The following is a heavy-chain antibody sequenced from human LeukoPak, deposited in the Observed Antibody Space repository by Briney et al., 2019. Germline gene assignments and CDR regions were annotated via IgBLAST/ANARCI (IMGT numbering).Heavy chain of an antibody. CDR3: ARVRRGGYDFWSGYYLYHYYYMDV. D-gene: IGHD3-3*01. CDR2: INHSGST. CDR1: GGSFSGYY. Sequence: SETLSLTCAVYGGSFSGYYWSWIRQPPGKGLEWIGEINHSGSTNYNPSLKSRVTISVDTSKNQFSLKLSSVTAADTAVYYCARVRRGGYDFWSGYYLYHYYYMDVWGKGTTVTVSS. V-gene: IGHV4-34*01. J-gene: IGHJ6*03.